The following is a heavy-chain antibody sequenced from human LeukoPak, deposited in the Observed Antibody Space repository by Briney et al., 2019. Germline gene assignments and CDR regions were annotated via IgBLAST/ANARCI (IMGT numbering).Heavy chain of an antibody. V-gene: IGHV3-48*03. D-gene: IGHD7-27*01. Sequence: GGSLRLSCAASGFSFSVYAMHWVRQAPGKGLEWISDISSSGTTTYYADSVKGRFTISRDNAKNSLYLQMNSLRAEDTAVYYCTTLTGASNFDYWGQGTLVTVSS. CDR2: ISSSGTTT. CDR1: GFSFSVYA. CDR3: TTLTGASNFDY. J-gene: IGHJ4*02.